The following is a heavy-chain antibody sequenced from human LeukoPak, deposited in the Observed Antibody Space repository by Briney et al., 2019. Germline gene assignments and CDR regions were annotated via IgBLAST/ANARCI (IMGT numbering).Heavy chain of an antibody. CDR1: GYTLTELS. D-gene: IGHD4-17*01. CDR3: ATILYSVTTPHFDY. J-gene: IGHJ4*02. V-gene: IGHV1-24*01. CDR2: FDPEDGET. Sequence: GASVKVSCKVSGYTLTELSMHWVRQAPGKGLEWMGGFDPEDGETIYAQKFQGRVTMTEDTSTDTAYMELSSLRSEDTAVYYCATILYSVTTPHFDYWGQGTLVTVSS.